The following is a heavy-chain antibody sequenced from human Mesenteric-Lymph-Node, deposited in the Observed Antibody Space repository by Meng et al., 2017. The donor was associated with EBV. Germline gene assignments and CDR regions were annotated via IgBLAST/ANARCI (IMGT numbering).Heavy chain of an antibody. Sequence: QVQLVQSGAEVKKPGALVKVSCKASGYTFTTYGLSWVRQAPGQGLEWMGWISGYYGNTNYAQKFQGRVTMTTDTSTSTAYMELRSLRSDDTAVYYCARDGGAGGDKGYWGQGTLVTVSS. CDR1: GYTFTTYG. D-gene: IGHD3-16*01. V-gene: IGHV1-18*01. J-gene: IGHJ4*02. CDR2: ISGYYGNT. CDR3: ARDGGAGGDKGY.